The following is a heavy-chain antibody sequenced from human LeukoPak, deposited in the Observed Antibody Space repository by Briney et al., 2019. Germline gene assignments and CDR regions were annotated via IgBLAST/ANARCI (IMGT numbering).Heavy chain of an antibody. V-gene: IGHV1-2*06. CDR1: GYTLTGYY. CDR2: INPNSGGT. CDR3: ARGRGVTDTQP. Sequence: ASVKVSCKASGYTLTGYYMHWVRQAPGQGLEWMGRINPNSGGTNYAQKFQGRVTMTRDTSINTVYMELSRLRSDDTAVYYCARGRGVTDTQPWGQGTLVTVSS. J-gene: IGHJ5*02. D-gene: IGHD1-20*01.